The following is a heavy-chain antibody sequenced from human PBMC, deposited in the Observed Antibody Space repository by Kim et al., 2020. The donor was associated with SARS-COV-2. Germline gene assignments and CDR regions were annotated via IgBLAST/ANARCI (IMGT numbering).Heavy chain of an antibody. CDR3: AANSSSRPLGY. CDR1: GFTFSSYS. J-gene: IGHJ4*02. D-gene: IGHD6-19*01. CDR2: ISGSSRYI. Sequence: GGSLRLSCAASGFTFSSYSMNWVRQAPGKGLEWVSSISGSSRYIYYADSVRGRFTISRDNAKNSVYLQMNSMKAEATAVYYCAANSSSRPLGYWGQGTLVTVSS. V-gene: IGHV3-21*01.